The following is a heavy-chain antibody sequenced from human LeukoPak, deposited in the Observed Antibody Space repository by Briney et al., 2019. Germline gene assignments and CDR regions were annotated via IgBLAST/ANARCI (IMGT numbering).Heavy chain of an antibody. D-gene: IGHD2-2*01. Sequence: PSETLSLTCTVSGGSISSGGYYWSWIRQHPGKGLEWIGYIYYSGSTYYNPSLKSRVTISVDTSKNQFSLKLSSVTAADTAVYYCARASEGIPQLFDYWGQGTLVTVSS. V-gene: IGHV4-31*03. CDR3: ARASEGIPQLFDY. CDR2: IYYSGST. CDR1: GGSISSGGYY. J-gene: IGHJ4*02.